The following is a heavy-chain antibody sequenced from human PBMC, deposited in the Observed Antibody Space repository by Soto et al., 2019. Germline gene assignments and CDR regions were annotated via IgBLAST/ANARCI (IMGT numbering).Heavy chain of an antibody. V-gene: IGHV3-48*01. CDR3: TRASSYAFDY. Sequence: EVQLVESGGGLVQSGESLRLSCAASGFTFSAYSMNWVRQTPGRGLEWIAHIAGGGVPTYYAASVKGRFTISRDKGKNYLYLQMNTVKGEDSGIYYCTRASSYAFDYWAREPWSQSPQ. CDR1: GFTFSAYS. CDR2: IAGGGVPT. D-gene: IGHD2-8*01. J-gene: IGHJ4*02.